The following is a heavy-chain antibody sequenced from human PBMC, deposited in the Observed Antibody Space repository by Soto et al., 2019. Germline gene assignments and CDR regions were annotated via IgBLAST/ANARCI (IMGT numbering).Heavy chain of an antibody. CDR3: VRDYDSSSINSGH. V-gene: IGHV3-74*03. Sequence: LRLSCVASGFPFSSYWMHWIRQVPGKGLMWVSQIGSDGRPTTYADSVKGRFTISRDNARNTLYLQMNSLRADDTAMYYCVRDYDSSSINSGHWDQGTLVTVSS. D-gene: IGHD3-22*01. J-gene: IGHJ1*01. CDR2: IGSDGRPT. CDR1: GFPFSSYW.